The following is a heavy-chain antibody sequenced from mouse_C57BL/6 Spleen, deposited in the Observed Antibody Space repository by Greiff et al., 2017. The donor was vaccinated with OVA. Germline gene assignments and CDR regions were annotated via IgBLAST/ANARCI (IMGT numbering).Heavy chain of an antibody. D-gene: IGHD1-1*01. V-gene: IGHV1-53*01. CDR1: GYTFTSYW. J-gene: IGHJ1*03. Sequence: QVHVKQPGTELVKPGASVKLSCKASGYTFTSYWMHWVKQRPGQGLEWIGNINPSNGGTNYNEKFKSKATLTVDKSSSTAYMQLSSLTSEDSAVYYCARGDHYYGRENGYFDVWGTGTTVTVSS. CDR2: INPSNGGT. CDR3: ARGDHYYGRENGYFDV.